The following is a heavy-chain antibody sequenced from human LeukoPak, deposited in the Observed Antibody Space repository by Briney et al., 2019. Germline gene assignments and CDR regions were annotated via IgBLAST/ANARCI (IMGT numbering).Heavy chain of an antibody. V-gene: IGHV4-59*12. CDR2: IYHSGST. CDR1: GGSISSYY. Sequence: SETLSLTCTVSGGSISSYYWSWIRQPAGKGLEWIGEIYHSGSTNYNPSLKSRVTISVDKSKNQFSLKLSSVTAADTAVYYCARDRRSEGGVRASFDYWGQGTLVTVSS. D-gene: IGHD3-10*01. J-gene: IGHJ4*02. CDR3: ARDRRSEGGVRASFDY.